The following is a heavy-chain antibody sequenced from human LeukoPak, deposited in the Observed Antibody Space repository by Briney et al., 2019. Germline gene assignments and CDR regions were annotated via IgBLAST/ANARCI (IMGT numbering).Heavy chain of an antibody. CDR3: ARDYDILTGYSTLDY. V-gene: IGHV4-39*07. J-gene: IGHJ4*02. CDR1: GGSIRSSYYY. Sequence: SETLSLTCTVSGGSIRSSYYYWGWIRQPPGKGLEWIGSIYDSGSTYYNPSLKSRVTISVDKSKNQFSLKLSSVTAADTAVYYCARDYDILTGYSTLDYWGQGTLVTVSS. CDR2: IYDSGST. D-gene: IGHD3-9*01.